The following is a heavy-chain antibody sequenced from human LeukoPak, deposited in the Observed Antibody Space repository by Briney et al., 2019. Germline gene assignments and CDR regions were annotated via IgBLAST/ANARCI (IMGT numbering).Heavy chain of an antibody. CDR1: GYSFTSYW. D-gene: IGHD5-24*01. CDR2: IFPRDSDI. Sequence: GESLKISCKGSGYSFTSYWIGWVRQMPGKGLELMGIIFPRDSDIRYSLSFQGQVTISVDNSISTAYLQWSSLRASDTAMYYCVRLRDGYYLFDYWGQGALVTVSS. CDR3: VRLRDGYYLFDY. V-gene: IGHV5-51*01. J-gene: IGHJ4*02.